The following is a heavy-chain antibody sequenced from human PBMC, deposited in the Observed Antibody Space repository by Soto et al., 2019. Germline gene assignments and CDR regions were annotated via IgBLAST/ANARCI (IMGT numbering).Heavy chain of an antibody. D-gene: IGHD1-26*01. CDR2: IHVDGRT. Sequence: HLEQSGGALVQPGGSLRLPCAASDFDVSGNYISWVRQAPGKGLEWVSMIHVDGRTYYGDSVRGRFIVSRDDSENTVSLQLDSLKADDTAVYYCARGVPVGAIGRFYFDSWGQGTLVTVSS. J-gene: IGHJ4*02. V-gene: IGHV3-53*01. CDR3: ARGVPVGAIGRFYFDS. CDR1: DFDVSGNY.